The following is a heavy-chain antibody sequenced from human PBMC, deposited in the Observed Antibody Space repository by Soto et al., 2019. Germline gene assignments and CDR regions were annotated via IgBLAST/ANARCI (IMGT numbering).Heavy chain of an antibody. CDR2: ISSNGGST. CDR1: GFTFSNYV. V-gene: IGHV3-64*01. CDR3: ARDLYTDRIAVAVC. D-gene: IGHD6-19*01. Sequence: EVQLVESGGGLVQPGGSLRLSCAASGFTFSNYVMHWVRQAPGKGLEYVSAISSNGGSTYYANSVKGRFTISRDNSKNTLYLQMGSLRIEDMAVYYCARDLYTDRIAVAVCWGQGTLVTVSS. J-gene: IGHJ4*02.